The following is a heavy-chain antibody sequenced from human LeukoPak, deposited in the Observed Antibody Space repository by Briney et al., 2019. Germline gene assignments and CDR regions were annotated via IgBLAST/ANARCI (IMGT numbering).Heavy chain of an antibody. D-gene: IGHD3-3*01. CDR1: GGTFNTYT. Sequence: SVTVSFKTSGGTFNTYTIGWVRQAPGQGLEWMGGITPLFGTGDSGQKLQGRVTITADKSTSTAYMELSGLRSDDTAVYYCAISPGYDFWSGRGHFDFWGQGTLVTVSS. CDR3: AISPGYDFWSGRGHFDF. J-gene: IGHJ4*02. CDR2: ITPLFGTG. V-gene: IGHV1-69*06.